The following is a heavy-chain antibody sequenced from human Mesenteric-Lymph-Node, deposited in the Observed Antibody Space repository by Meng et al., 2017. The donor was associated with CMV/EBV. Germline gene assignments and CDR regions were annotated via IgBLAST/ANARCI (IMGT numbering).Heavy chain of an antibody. J-gene: IGHJ3*02. CDR3: AKASRSVVQRWLLVAFDI. CDR2: ISSSGISSSGSTI. Sequence: GGSLRLSCAASGFTFSDYYMNWIRQAPGKGLEWVSYISSSGISSSGSTIYYADSVKGRFTISRDNAKNSLYLQMNSLRAEDTALYYCAKASRSVVQRWLLVAFDIWGQGTMVTVSS. V-gene: IGHV3-11*01. CDR1: GFTFSDYY. D-gene: IGHD3-22*01.